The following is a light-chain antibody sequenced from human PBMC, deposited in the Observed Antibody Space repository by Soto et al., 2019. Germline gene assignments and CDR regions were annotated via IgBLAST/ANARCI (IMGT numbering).Light chain of an antibody. V-gene: IGKV3D-20*02. CDR1: QNIRSS. Sequence: EVVMTQSPASLSASPGERVTLSCRAIQNIRSSLAWYQQRPGQAPRLLIYDASSRATGIPDRFSGSGSGTDFTLTISRLEPEDFAVYYCQQRSNWPHSITFGQGTRLEIK. J-gene: IGKJ5*01. CDR3: QQRSNWPHSIT. CDR2: DAS.